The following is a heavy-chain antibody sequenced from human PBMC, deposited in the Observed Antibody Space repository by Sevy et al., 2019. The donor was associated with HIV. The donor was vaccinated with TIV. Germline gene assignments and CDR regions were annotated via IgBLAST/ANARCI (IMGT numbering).Heavy chain of an antibody. CDR1: GFTFSSYW. Sequence: GGSLRLSCAASGFTFSSYWMSWVRQAPGKGLEWVANIKQDGSEKYYVDSVKGRFTISRDNAKNSLYLQVNSLRAEDXXVYYCAREEYDILTGYYVYYYYMDVWGKGTTVTVSS. CDR2: IKQDGSEK. V-gene: IGHV3-7*01. CDR3: AREEYDILTGYYVYYYYMDV. D-gene: IGHD3-9*01. J-gene: IGHJ6*03.